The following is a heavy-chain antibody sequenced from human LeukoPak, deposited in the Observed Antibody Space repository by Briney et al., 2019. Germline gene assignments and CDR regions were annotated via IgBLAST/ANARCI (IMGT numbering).Heavy chain of an antibody. V-gene: IGHV4-39*01. CDR1: GGSISSSSYY. CDR2: IYYNGST. D-gene: IGHD3-3*01. CDR3: ARLRTDYDFWSGYYWGPFDY. J-gene: IGHJ4*02. Sequence: SETLSLTCTVSGGSISSSSYYWGWIRQPPGKGLEWIGSIYYNGSTYYNPSLKSRVTISVDTSKNQFSLKLSSVTAADTAVYYCARLRTDYDFWSGYYWGPFDYWGQGTLVTVSS.